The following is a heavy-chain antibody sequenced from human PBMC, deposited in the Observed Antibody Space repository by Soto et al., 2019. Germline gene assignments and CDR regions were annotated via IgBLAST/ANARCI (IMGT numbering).Heavy chain of an antibody. Sequence: PSQTLSLTCAISGDSVSSSTAAWNWIRQSPSRGLEWLGRTYYRSKWYFDYPISVKSRITIDPDTSKNQFSLQLNSVTPEDTAVYYYASESRYIAASGTFDYWGQGTPVTVS. CDR3: ASESRYIAASGTFDY. D-gene: IGHD6-13*01. V-gene: IGHV6-1*01. CDR2: TYYRSKWYF. CDR1: GDSVSSSTAA. J-gene: IGHJ4*02.